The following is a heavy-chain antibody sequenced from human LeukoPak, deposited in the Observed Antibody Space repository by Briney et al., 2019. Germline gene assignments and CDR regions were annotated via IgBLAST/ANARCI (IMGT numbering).Heavy chain of an antibody. CDR1: GGSISSYY. V-gene: IGHV4-59*01. J-gene: IGHJ4*02. CDR3: ARGNREYYDFWSGYYPFDY. Sequence: SETLSLTCTVSGGSISSYYWSWIRQPPGKGLEWIGYIYYSGSTNYNPSLKSRVTISVDTSKNQFSLKLSSVTAADTAVYYCARGNREYYDFWSGYYPFDYWGQGTLVTVSS. CDR2: IYYSGST. D-gene: IGHD3-3*01.